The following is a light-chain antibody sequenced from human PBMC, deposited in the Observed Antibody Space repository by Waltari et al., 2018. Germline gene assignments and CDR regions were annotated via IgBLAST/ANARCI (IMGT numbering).Light chain of an antibody. V-gene: IGKV1-39*01. CDR3: QQTYNAPLT. CDR1: QSVSYY. CDR2: VAS. Sequence: DVQMTQSPSSLSASVGDRVTITCRASQSVSYYLNWYQQKAGQAPKLLIYVASSLETGVPSRFSGSGSGTDFTLTISNLQPEDFVTYLCQQTYNAPLTFGGGTKVEIK. J-gene: IGKJ4*01.